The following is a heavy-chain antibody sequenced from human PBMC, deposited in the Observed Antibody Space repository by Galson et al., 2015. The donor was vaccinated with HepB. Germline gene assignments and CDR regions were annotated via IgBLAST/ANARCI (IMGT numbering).Heavy chain of an antibody. CDR1: GFTFSSYA. J-gene: IGHJ3*02. Sequence: SLRLSCAASGFTFSSYAMHWVRQAPGKGLEWVALISYDGSNKYYADSVKGRFTISRDNSKNTLYLQMNSLRAEDTAVYYCAKEGNYEFWSGYYSGSSTVAFDIWGQGTMITVSS. V-gene: IGHV3-30-3*01. D-gene: IGHD3-3*01. CDR2: ISYDGSNK. CDR3: AKEGNYEFWSGYYSGSSTVAFDI.